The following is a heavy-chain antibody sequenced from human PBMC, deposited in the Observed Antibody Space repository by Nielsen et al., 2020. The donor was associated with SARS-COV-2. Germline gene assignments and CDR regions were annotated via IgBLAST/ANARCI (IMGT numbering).Heavy chain of an antibody. D-gene: IGHD1-26*01. V-gene: IGHV3-7*01. J-gene: IGHJ4*02. Sequence: GESLKISCAASGFTFSSYWMNWVRQAPGKGLEWVANIKQDGSEKYYADSVKGRFTISRDNSKNTLYLQMNSLRAEDTAVYYCARFAMPSEELLPLIDYWGQGTLVTVSS. CDR2: IKQDGSEK. CDR1: GFTFSSYW. CDR3: ARFAMPSEELLPLIDY.